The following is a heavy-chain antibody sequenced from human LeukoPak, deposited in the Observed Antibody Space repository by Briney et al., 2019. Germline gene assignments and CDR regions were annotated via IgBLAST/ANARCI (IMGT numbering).Heavy chain of an antibody. CDR3: ARDGPMVRGVIGDYYYYYYMDV. Sequence: PGGSLRLSCAASGFTFSSYSMNWVRQAPGKGLEWVSSISSSSSSIYYADSVKGRFTTSRDNTKNSLYLQMNSLRAEDTAVYYCARDGPMVRGVIGDYYYYYYMDVWGKGTTVTVSS. CDR1: GFTFSSYS. J-gene: IGHJ6*03. CDR2: ISSSSSSI. V-gene: IGHV3-21*01. D-gene: IGHD3-10*01.